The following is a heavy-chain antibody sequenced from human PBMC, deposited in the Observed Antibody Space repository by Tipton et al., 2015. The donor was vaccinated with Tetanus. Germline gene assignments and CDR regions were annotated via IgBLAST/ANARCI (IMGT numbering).Heavy chain of an antibody. Sequence: GLVKPSETLSLTCAVYGGSFSNYFWRWIRQPPGKGLEWLGETSPSGNTNYNPSLKSRVTISADTSRNQFSLTLSSVTAADTAVYDCARGAGWADFLGQGTQVTVSS. D-gene: IGHD6-19*01. J-gene: IGHJ4*02. V-gene: IGHV4-34*01. CDR2: TSPSGNT. CDR1: GGSFSNYF. CDR3: ARGAGWADF.